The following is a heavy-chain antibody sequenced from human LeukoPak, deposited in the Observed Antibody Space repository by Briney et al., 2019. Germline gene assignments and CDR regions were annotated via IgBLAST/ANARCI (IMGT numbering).Heavy chain of an antibody. CDR1: RCTFTGYY. Sequence: ASVKVSCKASRCTFTGYYIHWLRQAPGQGLEGMGWINPNSGGTNYAQKFQGRVTMTRDTSISTAYMELSRLRSDDTAVYYCAREGRGWAFDIWGQGTMVTVSS. J-gene: IGHJ3*02. CDR2: INPNSGGT. V-gene: IGHV1-2*02. CDR3: AREGRGWAFDI. D-gene: IGHD2-15*01.